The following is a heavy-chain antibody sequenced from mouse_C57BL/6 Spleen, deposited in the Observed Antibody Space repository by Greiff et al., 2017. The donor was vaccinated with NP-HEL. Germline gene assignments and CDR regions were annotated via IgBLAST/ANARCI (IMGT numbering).Heavy chain of an antibody. V-gene: IGHV1-26*01. Sequence: VQLQQSGPELVKPGASVKISCKASGYTFTDYYMNWVKQSQGKSLEWIGDINPNNGGTSYNQKFKGKATLTVDKSSSTAYMELRSLPSEDSAVYYCARGEYYFDYWGQGTTLTVSS. CDR3: ARGEYYFDY. J-gene: IGHJ2*01. CDR2: INPNNGGT. CDR1: GYTFTDYY.